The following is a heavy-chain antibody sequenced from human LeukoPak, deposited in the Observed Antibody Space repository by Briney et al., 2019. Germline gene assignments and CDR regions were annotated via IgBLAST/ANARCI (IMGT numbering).Heavy chain of an antibody. CDR3: ARIDGYGGGPPYQIDY. V-gene: IGHV4-34*01. D-gene: IGHD5-24*01. CDR1: GGSFSGYY. CDR2: IYYSGST. Sequence: SETLSLTCAVYGGSFSGYYWSWIRQPPGKGLEWIGSIYYSGSTYYNPSLKSRVTISVDTSKNQFSLKLSSVTAADTAVYYCARIDGYGGGPPYQIDYWGQGTLVTVSS. J-gene: IGHJ4*02.